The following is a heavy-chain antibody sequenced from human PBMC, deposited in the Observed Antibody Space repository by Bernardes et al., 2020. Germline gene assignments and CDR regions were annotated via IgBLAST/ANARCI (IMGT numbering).Heavy chain of an antibody. CDR2: IKSKSDGGTT. CDR3: TKANCGGDCPGYNWFDP. D-gene: IGHD2-21*01. Sequence: GGPLRPSCVASGFTPSDAWMTWVRQAPGKGLEWVGRIKSKSDGGTTDYAAPVKGRFMISRDDSKNTLYLQMNSLKAEDTAVYYCTKANCGGDCPGYNWFDPWGQGTLVTVSS. CDR1: GFTPSDAW. J-gene: IGHJ5*02. V-gene: IGHV3-15*01.